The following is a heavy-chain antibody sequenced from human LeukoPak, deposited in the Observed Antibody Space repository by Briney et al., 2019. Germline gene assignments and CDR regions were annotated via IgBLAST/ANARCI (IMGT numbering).Heavy chain of an antibody. J-gene: IGHJ4*02. V-gene: IGHV4-34*01. Sequence: SETLSLTCAVYGGSFSGYYWSWIRQPPGKGLEWIGEINHSGSTNYNPSLKSRVTISVDTSKNQFSLKLSSVTAADTAVYYCATPSFYSGSYLGGFDYWGQGTLVTVSS. CDR2: INHSGST. CDR1: GGSFSGYY. CDR3: ATPSFYSGSYLGGFDY. D-gene: IGHD1-26*01.